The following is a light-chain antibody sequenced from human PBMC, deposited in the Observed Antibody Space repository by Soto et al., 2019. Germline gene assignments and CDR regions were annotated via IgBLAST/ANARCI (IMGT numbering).Light chain of an antibody. V-gene: IGKV3-20*01. CDR2: GAS. J-gene: IGKJ3*01. CDR3: QQSYSTLT. Sequence: RSWLPGERATLSCRASQSVTSRYLAWYQQKPGQAPRLLIYGASRRATGIPDRFSGSGSGTDFTLTISSLQPEDFATYYCQQSYSTLTFGPGTKVD. CDR1: QSVTSRY.